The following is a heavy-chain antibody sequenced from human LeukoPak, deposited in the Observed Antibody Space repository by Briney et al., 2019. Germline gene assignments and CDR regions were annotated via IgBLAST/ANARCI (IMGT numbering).Heavy chain of an antibody. CDR2: ISAYHGKT. CDR1: GYTFTGYY. D-gene: IGHD6-19*01. Sequence: EASVKVSCKASGYTFTGYYMHWVRQAPGQGLEWMGWISAYHGKTNFPQRFQGRVTLTTETSTSTAYMELRSLRSDDTAIYYCARDSPFMVPGTGDAFDIWGQGTMVSVSS. V-gene: IGHV1-18*04. J-gene: IGHJ3*02. CDR3: ARDSPFMVPGTGDAFDI.